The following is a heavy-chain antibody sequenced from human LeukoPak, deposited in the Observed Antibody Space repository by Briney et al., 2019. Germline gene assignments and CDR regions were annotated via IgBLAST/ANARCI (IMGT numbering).Heavy chain of an antibody. D-gene: IGHD3-10*01. CDR2: ISGSGGST. Sequence: PGGSLRLSCAASGFTFSSYAMSWVRQAPGKGLEWVSAISGSGGSTYYADSVKGRFTISRDNSKNTLYLQMNSLRAEDTAVYYCAKIMVRGVNDYYYYGMDVWGQGTTVTVSS. V-gene: IGHV3-23*01. CDR1: GFTFSSYA. J-gene: IGHJ6*02. CDR3: AKIMVRGVNDYYYYGMDV.